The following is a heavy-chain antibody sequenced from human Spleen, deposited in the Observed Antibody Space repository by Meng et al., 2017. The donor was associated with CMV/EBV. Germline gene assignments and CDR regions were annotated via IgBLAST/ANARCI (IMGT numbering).Heavy chain of an antibody. CDR3: ARGGRYGSGSYYNDY. CDR1: GGSFSGYY. Sequence: SETLSLTCAVYGGSFSGYYWSWIRQPPGKGLEWIGEINHSGSTNYNLSLKSRVTTSMDTSKNQFSLKLSSVTAADTAVYYCARGGRYGSGSYYNDYWGQGTLVTVSS. CDR2: INHSGST. V-gene: IGHV4-34*01. D-gene: IGHD3-10*01. J-gene: IGHJ4*02.